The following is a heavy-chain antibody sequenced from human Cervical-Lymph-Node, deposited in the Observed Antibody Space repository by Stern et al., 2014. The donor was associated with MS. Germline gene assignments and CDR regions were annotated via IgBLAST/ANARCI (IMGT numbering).Heavy chain of an antibody. V-gene: IGHV1-69*01. CDR3: ALSSETSDRWYSLVYDL. CDR1: GGTFSKFP. CDR2: IFPVFGTP. D-gene: IGHD6-13*01. Sequence: VQLVESGAEVTKPGSSVKVSCKASGGTFSKFPSSWVRQAPGQGLEWMGGIFPVFGTPTYAQEFRGRVTIPADVSTSTVYMELSSLRSDDTAVYYCALSSETSDRWYSLVYDLWGQGPLVTVSS. J-gene: IGHJ5*02.